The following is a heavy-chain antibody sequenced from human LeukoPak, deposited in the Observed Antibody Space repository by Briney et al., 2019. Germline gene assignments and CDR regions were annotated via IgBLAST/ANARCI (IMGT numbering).Heavy chain of an antibody. CDR1: GYTFTSCY. J-gene: IGHJ5*02. D-gene: IGHD4-23*01. CDR3: ARGVVVTPPRPYNRFDP. V-gene: IGHV1-46*01. Sequence: ASVKVSCKASGYTFTSCYMHWVRQAPGQGLEWMGIINPSGGSTSYAQKFQGRVTMTRDTSTSTVYMELSSLRSEDTAVYYCARGVVVTPPRPYNRFDPWGQGTLVTVSS. CDR2: INPSGGST.